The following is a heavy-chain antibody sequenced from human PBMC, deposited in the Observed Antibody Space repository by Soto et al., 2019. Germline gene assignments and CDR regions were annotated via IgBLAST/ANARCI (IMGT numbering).Heavy chain of an antibody. CDR3: ARRRYCSSTSCGVFWFDP. D-gene: IGHD2-2*01. V-gene: IGHV1-8*01. CDR1: GYTFTSYD. Sequence: ASVKVSCKASGYTFTSYDINWVRQATGQGLEWMGWMNPNSGNTGYAQKFQGRVTMTRNTSISTAYMELSSLRSEDTAVYYCARRRYCSSTSCGVFWFDPWGQGTLVTVSS. J-gene: IGHJ5*02. CDR2: MNPNSGNT.